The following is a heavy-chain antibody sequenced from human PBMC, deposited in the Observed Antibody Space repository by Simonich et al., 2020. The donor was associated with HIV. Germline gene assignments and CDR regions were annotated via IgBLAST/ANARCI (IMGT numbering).Heavy chain of an antibody. CDR1: GCSINNYY. CDR3: SRGVSGTAYFYYFMDV. CDR2: IYYSGST. D-gene: IGHD1-1*01. J-gene: IGHJ6*03. V-gene: IGHV4-59*12. Sequence: QVQVQESGPGLVKPSETLSLTCTVSGCSINNYYWNWIRQTPGKGLEWIGYIYYSGSTNYNPTFKRRVAMSVDTSKNQFSLKLSSVTAADTAVYSCSRGVSGTAYFYYFMDVWGKGTTVTVSS.